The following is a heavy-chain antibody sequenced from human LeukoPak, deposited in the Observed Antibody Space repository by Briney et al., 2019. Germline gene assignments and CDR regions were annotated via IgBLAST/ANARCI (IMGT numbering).Heavy chain of an antibody. J-gene: IGHJ6*02. CDR2: ISSSGSTI. Sequence: PGGSLRLSCAASGFTFSDYYMSWIRQAPGKGLEWVSYISSSGSTIYYADSVKGRFTISRDNAKNSLYLQMNSLRAEDTAVYYCARETGYCSSTSCYTHGWGVDYGMDVWGQGTTVTVSS. CDR1: GFTFSDYY. CDR3: ARETGYCSSTSCYTHGWGVDYGMDV. D-gene: IGHD2-2*02. V-gene: IGHV3-11*01.